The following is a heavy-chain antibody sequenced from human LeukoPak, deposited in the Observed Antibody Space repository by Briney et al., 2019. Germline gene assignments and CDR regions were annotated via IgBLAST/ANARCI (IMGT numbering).Heavy chain of an antibody. D-gene: IGHD6-13*01. CDR3: ARGGSSSRLKYYMDV. J-gene: IGHJ6*03. CDR2: IVVGSGNT. Sequence: ASVKVSCKASGFTFTSSAMQWVRQARGQRLEWIGWIVVGSGNTNYAQKFQERVTITRDMSTSTAYMELSSLRSDDTAVYYCARGGSSSRLKYYMDVWGKGTTVTVSS. V-gene: IGHV1-58*02. CDR1: GFTFTSSA.